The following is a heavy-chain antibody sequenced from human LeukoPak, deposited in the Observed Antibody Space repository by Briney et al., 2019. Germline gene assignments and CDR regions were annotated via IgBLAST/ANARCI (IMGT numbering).Heavy chain of an antibody. J-gene: IGHJ4*02. CDR3: AREVNWNSVTLFFDY. CDR2: IYYSGST. V-gene: IGHV4-31*03. Sequence: SETLSLTCTVSGGSVSSGGYYWSWIRQHPGKGLEWIGYIYYSGSTYHNPSLESRVTISVDTSKNQFSLKLSSVTAADTAVYYCAREVNWNSVTLFFDYWGQGTLVTVSS. CDR1: GGSVSSGGYY. D-gene: IGHD1-7*01.